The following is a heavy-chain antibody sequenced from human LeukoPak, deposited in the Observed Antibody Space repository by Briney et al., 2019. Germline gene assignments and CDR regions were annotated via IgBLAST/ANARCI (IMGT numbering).Heavy chain of an antibody. Sequence: PSETLSLTCTVSGYSISSGFYWGWIRQPPGKGLEWIGNIHHSGSTYYKPSLKSRVTISVDTSKNQFSLKLSSVTAADTAVYYCARAKRITMVRGVIGWFDPWGQGTLVTVSS. CDR3: ARAKRITMVRGVIGWFDP. CDR2: IHHSGST. V-gene: IGHV4-38-2*02. J-gene: IGHJ5*02. CDR1: GYSISSGFY. D-gene: IGHD3-10*01.